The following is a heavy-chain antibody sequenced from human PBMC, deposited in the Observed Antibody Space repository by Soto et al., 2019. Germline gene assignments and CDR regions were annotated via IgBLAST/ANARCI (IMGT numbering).Heavy chain of an antibody. CDR3: ARHLNRSWLPQH. V-gene: IGHV4-39*01. D-gene: IGHD5-12*01. J-gene: IGHJ1*01. CDR2: IYYSGST. Sequence: QLQLQESGPGLVKPSETLSLTCTVSGGSISSSSYYWGWIRQPPGKGLEWIGSIYYSGSTYYNPSLKSRVTISVDTSKNQFSLKLSSVTAADTAVYYCARHLNRSWLPQHWGQGTLVTVSS. CDR1: GGSISSSSYY.